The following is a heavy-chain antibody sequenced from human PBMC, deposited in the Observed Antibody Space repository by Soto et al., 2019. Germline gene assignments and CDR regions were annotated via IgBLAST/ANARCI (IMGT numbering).Heavy chain of an antibody. CDR3: ARGLGASYGFWFDP. J-gene: IGHJ5*02. V-gene: IGHV4-31*03. D-gene: IGHD5-18*01. CDR1: GGSISSGGYY. Sequence: SETLSLTCTVSGGSISSGGYYWSWIRQHPGKGLEWIGYIYYSGSTYYNPSLKSRVTISVDTSKNQFSMKLSSVTAADTAVYYCARGLGASYGFWFDPWGQGTLVTVS. CDR2: IYYSGST.